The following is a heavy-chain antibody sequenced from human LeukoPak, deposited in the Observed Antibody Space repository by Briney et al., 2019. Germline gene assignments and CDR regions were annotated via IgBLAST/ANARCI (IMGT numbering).Heavy chain of an antibody. CDR2: INPNSGGT. V-gene: IGHV1-2*02. CDR3: ARGIAALLLDY. CDR1: GYTFTSYD. J-gene: IGHJ4*02. D-gene: IGHD6-13*01. Sequence: GASVKVSCKASGYTFTSYDINWVRQAPGQGLEWMGWINPNSGGTNYAQKFQGRVTMTRDTSISTVYMELSRLRSDDTAVYYCARGIAALLLDYWGQGTLVTVSS.